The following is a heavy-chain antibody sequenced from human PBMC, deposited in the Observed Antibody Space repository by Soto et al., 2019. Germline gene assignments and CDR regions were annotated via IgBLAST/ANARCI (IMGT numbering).Heavy chain of an antibody. V-gene: IGHV4-61*01. CDR1: GGSVTSGSYY. Sequence: QVQLQESGPGLVKPSETLSLTCTVSGGSVTSGSYYWSWIRQPPGKGLEWIGYIYYSGSTNYNPSLKSRVTISVDTSKNQFSLKLNSVTAADTAVYYCARDSSGWKNYGMDVCGQGTTVTVSS. CDR3: ARDSSGWKNYGMDV. CDR2: IYYSGST. J-gene: IGHJ6*02. D-gene: IGHD6-19*01.